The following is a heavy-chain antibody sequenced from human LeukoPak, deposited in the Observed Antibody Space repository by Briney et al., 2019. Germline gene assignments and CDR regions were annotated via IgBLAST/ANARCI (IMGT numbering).Heavy chain of an antibody. CDR1: GGSTVGYC. Sequence: SETLPLTCTVSGGSTVGYCWSWIRQPAGKGLEWIGRLFTNEDTYYNPSLRSRVTMSVDTSKNRFSLTLTSVTAADTAVYYCAREEGVRGLPDHWGQGTLVTVSS. CDR3: AREEGVRGLPDH. V-gene: IGHV4-4*07. D-gene: IGHD2-15*01. CDR2: LFTNEDT. J-gene: IGHJ5*02.